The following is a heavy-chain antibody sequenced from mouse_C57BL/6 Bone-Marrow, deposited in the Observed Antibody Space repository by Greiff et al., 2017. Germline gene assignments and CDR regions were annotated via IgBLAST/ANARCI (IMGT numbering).Heavy chain of an antibody. CDR1: GISITTGNYR. D-gene: IGHD3-1*01. Sequence: EVKLVESGPGLVKPSQTVFLTCTVTGISITTGNYRWSWIRQFPGNKLEWIGYIYYSGTITYNPSLPSRTTLTRDTPKNQLLLEMKSLTAEDTATYYCERDANIGAMDYWGQGTSVTVSS. V-gene: IGHV3-5*01. CDR2: IYYSGTI. CDR3: ERDANIGAMDY. J-gene: IGHJ4*01.